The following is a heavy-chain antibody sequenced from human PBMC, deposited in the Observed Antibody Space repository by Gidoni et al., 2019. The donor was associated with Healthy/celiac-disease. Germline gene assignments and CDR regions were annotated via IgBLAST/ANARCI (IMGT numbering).Heavy chain of an antibody. CDR3: ARAGSNYYFDY. CDR2: IYHSGST. CDR1: GYSISSGYY. J-gene: IGHJ4*02. D-gene: IGHD4-4*01. V-gene: IGHV4-38-2*01. Sequence: QVQLQESGPGLVKPSETLSLTCAVSGYSISSGYYWGWIRQPPGKGLEWIGSIYHSGSTYYNPSLKSRVTISVDTSKNQFSLKLSSVTAADTAVYYCARAGSNYYFDYWGQGTLVTVSS.